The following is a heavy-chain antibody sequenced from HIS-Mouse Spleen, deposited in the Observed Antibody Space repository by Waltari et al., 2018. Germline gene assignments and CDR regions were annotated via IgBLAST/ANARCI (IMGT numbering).Heavy chain of an antibody. J-gene: IGHJ2*01. V-gene: IGHV4-39*07. CDR3: AREIPYSSSWYDWYFDL. D-gene: IGHD6-13*01. CDR1: GGSISSSSYY. Sequence: QLQLQESGPGLVKPSETLSLTCNVSGGSISSSSYYWGWIRQPPGKGLEWIGSIYYCGSTYYNPSLKSRVTISVDTSKNQFSLKLSSVTAADTAVYYCAREIPYSSSWYDWYFDLWGRGTRVTVSS. CDR2: IYYCGST.